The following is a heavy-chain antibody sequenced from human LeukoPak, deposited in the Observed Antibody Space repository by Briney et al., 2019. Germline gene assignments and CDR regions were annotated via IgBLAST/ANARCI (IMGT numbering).Heavy chain of an antibody. Sequence: PETLSLTCTVSGGSISSYYWSWIRQPPGKGLEWIGYIYYSGSTNYNPSLKSRVTISVDTSKNQFSLKLSSVTAADTAVYYCAREGGFFRPLDYSGQGTLVTVSS. CDR1: GGSISSYY. CDR2: IYYSGST. J-gene: IGHJ4*02. CDR3: AREGGFFRPLDY. V-gene: IGHV4-59*01. D-gene: IGHD3-3*01.